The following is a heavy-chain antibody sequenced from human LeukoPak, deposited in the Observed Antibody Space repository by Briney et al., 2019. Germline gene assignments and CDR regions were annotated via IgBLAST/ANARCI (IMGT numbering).Heavy chain of an antibody. CDR1: GFTFSSYA. Sequence: GGSLRLSCAASGFTFSSYAVSRVRQAPGKGLGWVSAISGSGGITYYADFVKGRFTISRDNSKNTLYLQMNSLRAEDTAAYYCARDLSPGYEWWYFDYWGQGTQVTVSS. D-gene: IGHD2-15*01. CDR2: ISGSGGIT. J-gene: IGHJ4*02. CDR3: ARDLSPGYEWWYFDY. V-gene: IGHV3-23*01.